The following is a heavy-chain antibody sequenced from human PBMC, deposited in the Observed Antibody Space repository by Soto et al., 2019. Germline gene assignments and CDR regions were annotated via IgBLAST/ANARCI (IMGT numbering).Heavy chain of an antibody. D-gene: IGHD2-15*01. V-gene: IGHV2-26*01. CDR1: GFSLSNARMG. Sequence: QVTLKESGPVLVKPTETLTLTCTVSGFSLSNARMGVSWIRQPPGKALEWLAHIFSNDEKSYSTSLNSRLTISKDTSKSQVVLTMTNMDPVDTATYYCARIRWVRGYCSGGSCYWLYYWGQGTLVTVSS. CDR2: IFSNDEK. J-gene: IGHJ4*02. CDR3: ARIRWVRGYCSGGSCYWLYY.